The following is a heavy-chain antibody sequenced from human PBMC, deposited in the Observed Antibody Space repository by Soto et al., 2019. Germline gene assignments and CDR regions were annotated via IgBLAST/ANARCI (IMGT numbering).Heavy chain of an antibody. CDR2: IYFDGITT. CDR1: GFTLNTHW. V-gene: IGHV3-74*01. Sequence: GGSLRLSCTASGFTLNTHWMHWVRQAPGKGLVWVSRIYFDGITTNYADSVKGRLIVSRDNAKNTVYLHVNTLRDEDTAVYYCARGGAMGVDYWGQGTLVTVS. CDR3: ARGGAMGVDY. J-gene: IGHJ4*02. D-gene: IGHD1-26*01.